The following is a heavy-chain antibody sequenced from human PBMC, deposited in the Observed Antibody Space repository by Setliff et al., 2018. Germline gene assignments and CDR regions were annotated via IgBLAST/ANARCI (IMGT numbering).Heavy chain of an antibody. Sequence: SQTLSLPCTVSRGSISSGDYYWSWIRQPPGKGLEWSGYIYYSGSAYYNPSLKSRLTISIDTSKNHFSLKLSSVPAADTAMYYCAIGRGFIPAAGTDYWGQGTLVTVSS. CDR1: RGSISSGDYY. CDR2: IYYSGSA. CDR3: AIGRGFIPAAGTDY. V-gene: IGHV4-30-4*01. D-gene: IGHD6-13*01. J-gene: IGHJ4*02.